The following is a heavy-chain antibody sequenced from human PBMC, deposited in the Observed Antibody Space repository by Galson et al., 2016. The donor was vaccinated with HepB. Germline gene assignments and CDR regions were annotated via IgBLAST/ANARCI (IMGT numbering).Heavy chain of an antibody. D-gene: IGHD2-15*01. J-gene: IGHJ4*02. CDR3: SREWSSFEF. CDR1: GGSINNYY. Sequence: SETLSLTCTVAGGSINNYYWHWIRQPPGKGLEWVGFVGYNGDTRYNPSLRGRITISLDTPKNQFSLKLNSLTSADTAVYYCSREWSSFEFWGQGILVTVSP. V-gene: IGHV4-59*01. CDR2: VGYNGDT.